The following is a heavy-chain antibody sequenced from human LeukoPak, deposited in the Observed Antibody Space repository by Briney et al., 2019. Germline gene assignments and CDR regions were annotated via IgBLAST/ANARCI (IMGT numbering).Heavy chain of an antibody. V-gene: IGHV3-43*01. CDR2: ITRDAYST. D-gene: IGHD3-9*01. CDR1: GFTFDEYT. J-gene: IGHJ4*02. CDR3: ATEKWRYFDN. Sequence: GGSLRLSCAASGFTFDEYTMHWVRQAPGKGLDWVSLITRDAYSTYYADSVKGRFTISRDNIKNSLYPQMNNLRPEDTALYYCATEKWRYFDNWGRGTLVTVSS.